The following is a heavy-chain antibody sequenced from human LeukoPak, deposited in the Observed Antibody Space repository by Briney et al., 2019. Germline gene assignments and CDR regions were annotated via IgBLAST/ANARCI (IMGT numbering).Heavy chain of an antibody. D-gene: IGHD3-22*01. CDR1: GFTFSSYW. V-gene: IGHV3-7*01. CDR2: IKQDGSEK. CDR3: ARKTFYYDSSGYRRAYFDY. J-gene: IGHJ4*02. Sequence: GGSLRLSCAASGFTFSSYWMSWVRQAPGKGLEWVANIKQDGSEKYYVDSVKGRFTISRDNAKNSLYLQMNSLRAEDTAVYYCARKTFYYDSSGYRRAYFDYWGQGTLVTVSS.